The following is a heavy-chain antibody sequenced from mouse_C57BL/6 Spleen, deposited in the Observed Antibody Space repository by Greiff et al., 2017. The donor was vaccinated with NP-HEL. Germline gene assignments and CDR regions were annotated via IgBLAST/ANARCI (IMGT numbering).Heavy chain of an antibody. CDR2: ISSGSSTI. V-gene: IGHV5-17*01. CDR1: GFTFSDYG. Sequence: EVKLVESGGGLVKPGGSLKLSCAASGFTFSDYGMHWVRQAPEKGLEWVAYISSGSSTIYYADTVKGRFTISRDNAKNTLFLQMTSLRSEDTAMYYGGSGYGSSYAMDYWGQGTSVTVSS. J-gene: IGHJ4*01. D-gene: IGHD1-1*01. CDR3: GSGYGSSYAMDY.